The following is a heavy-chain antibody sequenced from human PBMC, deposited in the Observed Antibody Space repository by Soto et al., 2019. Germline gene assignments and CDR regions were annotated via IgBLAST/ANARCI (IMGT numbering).Heavy chain of an antibody. CDR3: ARPTTVTTFAFDT. CDR1: GGTFSSYT. V-gene: IGHV1-69*02. J-gene: IGHJ3*02. Sequence: SVKVSCKASGGTFSSYTISWVRQAPGQGLEWMGRIIPILGIANYAQKFQGRVTITADKSTSTAYMELSSLRSEDTAVYYCARPTTVTTFAFDTWGQGTMVTVSS. D-gene: IGHD4-17*01. CDR2: IIPILGIA.